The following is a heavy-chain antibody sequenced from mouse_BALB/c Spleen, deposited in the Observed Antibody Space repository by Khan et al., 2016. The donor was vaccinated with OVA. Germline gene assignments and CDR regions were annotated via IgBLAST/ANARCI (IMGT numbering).Heavy chain of an antibody. CDR1: GFSLSASGVG. Sequence: QVTLKESGPGIWQPSQTLSLTCSFSGFSLSASGVGVSWIRQPSGKVLDLLAHIYWDDDKRYNPSLKSRLTTSKDVTRRQVFLKITSVDTDDTATYYCARRPRWVFSDCNFAYWGQGTLVTVSA. CDR3: ARRPRWVFSDCNFAY. V-gene: IGHV8-12*01. CDR2: IYWDDDK. J-gene: IGHJ3*01. D-gene: IGHD2-4*01.